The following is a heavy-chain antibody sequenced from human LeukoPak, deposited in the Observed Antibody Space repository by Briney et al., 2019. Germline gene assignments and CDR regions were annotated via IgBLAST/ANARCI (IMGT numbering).Heavy chain of an antibody. Sequence: PGGSLRLSCAASGFTFSSYGMHWVRQAPGKGLEWVAFIRYDGSNKYYADSVKGRFTISRDNSKNTLYLQMNSLRAEDTAAYYCAKDQTLDGGYCSSTSCSDRDWFDPWGQGTLVTVSS. D-gene: IGHD2-2*01. V-gene: IGHV3-30*02. CDR2: IRYDGSNK. J-gene: IGHJ5*02. CDR3: AKDQTLDGGYCSSTSCSDRDWFDP. CDR1: GFTFSSYG.